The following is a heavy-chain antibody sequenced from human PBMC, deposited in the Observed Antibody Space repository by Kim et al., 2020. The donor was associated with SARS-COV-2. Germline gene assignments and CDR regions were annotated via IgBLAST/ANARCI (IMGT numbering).Heavy chain of an antibody. CDR3: ARSIAAAGTGYYYMDV. Sequence: PSLKSRVAISVDPSKNQLSLKLSSVTAADTAVYYCARSIAAAGTGYYYMDVWGKGTTVTVSS. D-gene: IGHD6-13*01. V-gene: IGHV4-59*01. J-gene: IGHJ6*03.